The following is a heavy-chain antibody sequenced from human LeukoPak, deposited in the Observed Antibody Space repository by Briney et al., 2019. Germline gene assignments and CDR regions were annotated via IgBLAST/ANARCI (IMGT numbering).Heavy chain of an antibody. CDR1: GYTFTGYY. V-gene: IGHV1-2*02. J-gene: IGHJ6*02. D-gene: IGHD6-13*01. CDR2: INPNSGGT. CDR3: ARALSSSWYGYYYYGMDV. Sequence: ASVKVSCKASGYTFTGYYMHWVRQAPGQGLEWMGWINPNSGGTNYAQKFQGRVTKTRDTSISTAYMELSRLRSDDTAVYYCARALSSSWYGYYYYGMDVWGQGTTVTVSS.